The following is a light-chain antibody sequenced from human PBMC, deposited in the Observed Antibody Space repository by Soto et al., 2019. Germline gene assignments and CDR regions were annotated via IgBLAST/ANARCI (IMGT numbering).Light chain of an antibody. V-gene: IGKV1-9*01. CDR1: QGITSY. Sequence: DVQLTQSPSFLSASVGDRVTITCRASQGITSYLAWYHQKPGKAPKLLIYGISTLQSGVPSRFSGSGSGTEFTLTISSLQPEDFATYYCQQLNSYPWRFGQGTKVEIK. CDR2: GIS. J-gene: IGKJ1*01. CDR3: QQLNSYPWR.